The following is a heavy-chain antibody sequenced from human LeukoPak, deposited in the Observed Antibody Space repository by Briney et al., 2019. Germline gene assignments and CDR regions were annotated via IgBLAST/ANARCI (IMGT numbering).Heavy chain of an antibody. CDR1: GFTFSSYG. D-gene: IGHD4-17*01. CDR2: IWYDGSNK. V-gene: IGHV3-33*06. Sequence: PGKSLRLSCAASGFTFSSYGMHWVRQAPGKGLEWVAVIWYDGSNKYYADSVKGRFTISRDNSKNTLYLQMSSLSPGDTAVYYCAKYGDYKDFDYWGQGTLVTVSS. J-gene: IGHJ4*02. CDR3: AKYGDYKDFDY.